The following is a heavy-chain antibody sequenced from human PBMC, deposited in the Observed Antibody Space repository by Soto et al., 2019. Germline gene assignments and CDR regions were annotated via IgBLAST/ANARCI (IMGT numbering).Heavy chain of an antibody. Sequence: EVQLLESGGGLVQPGGSLRLSCAASGFTFSSYAMSWVRQAPGKGLEWVSAISGSGGSTYYADSVKGRFTISRDNSKNTLYLQMNSLSAEDTAVYYCAILAPSGRYWWGDAFDIWGQGTMVTVSS. D-gene: IGHD1-26*01. V-gene: IGHV3-23*01. J-gene: IGHJ3*02. CDR1: GFTFSSYA. CDR3: AILAPSGRYWWGDAFDI. CDR2: ISGSGGST.